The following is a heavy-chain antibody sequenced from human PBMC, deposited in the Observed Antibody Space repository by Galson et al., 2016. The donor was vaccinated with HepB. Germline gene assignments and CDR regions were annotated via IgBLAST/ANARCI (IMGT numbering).Heavy chain of an antibody. CDR1: GGSLTSGAYY. V-gene: IGHV4-31*03. CDR3: ARDRRPDYDFWNGRVYGMDV. J-gene: IGHJ6*02. D-gene: IGHD3-3*01. CDR2: IYYSGST. Sequence: TLSLTCTVSGGSLTSGAYYWSWIRQHPVKGLEWIGYIYYSGSTYYNPSLKSRVTISLDTSKNQFSLSLSSVTAADTAVYYCARDRRPDYDFWNGRVYGMDVWGQGTTVIVSS.